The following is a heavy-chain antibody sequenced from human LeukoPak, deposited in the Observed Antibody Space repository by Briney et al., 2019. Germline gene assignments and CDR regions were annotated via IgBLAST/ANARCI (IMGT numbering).Heavy chain of an antibody. CDR2: INHSGSP. CDR1: GGSISSSYW. V-gene: IGHV4-4*02. Sequence: PSETLSLTCAVSGGSISSSYWWSWVRQPPGKGLEWIGEINHSGSPNYTPSLTSRVTMSVDTSKNQFSLKLTSVTAADTAVYYCARAYGDTFYYYYYMDVWGEGSTVTVSS. D-gene: IGHD4-17*01. J-gene: IGHJ6*03. CDR3: ARAYGDTFYYYYYMDV.